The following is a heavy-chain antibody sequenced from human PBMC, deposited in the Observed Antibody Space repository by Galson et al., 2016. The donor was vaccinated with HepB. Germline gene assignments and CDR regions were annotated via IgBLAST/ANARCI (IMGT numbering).Heavy chain of an antibody. Sequence: LSLTCAVFGGTFNGYYWTWIRQPPGKGLEWIGEINHSGNTNYNPSLKSRVHLSVDMSKKQFTLELTSVTAADTAIYYCSRGTYYDSATPFDPWGQGTPITV. CDR3: SRGTYYDSATPFDP. J-gene: IGHJ5*02. CDR1: GGTFNGYY. D-gene: IGHD3-3*01. V-gene: IGHV4-34*01. CDR2: INHSGNT.